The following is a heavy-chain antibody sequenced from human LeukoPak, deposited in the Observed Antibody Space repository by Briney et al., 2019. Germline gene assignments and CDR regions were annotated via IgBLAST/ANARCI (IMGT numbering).Heavy chain of an antibody. CDR2: ITTNGGST. Sequence: GGSLRLSCAASGFTFSSYSMHWVRQAPGKGLEYVSAITTNGGSTYYANSVKGRFTISRDNSKNTLYLQMGSLRPEDMAVYYCRLVGAADEYWGQGTLVTVSS. CDR1: GFTFSSYS. CDR3: RLVGAADEY. V-gene: IGHV3-64*01. D-gene: IGHD1-26*01. J-gene: IGHJ4*02.